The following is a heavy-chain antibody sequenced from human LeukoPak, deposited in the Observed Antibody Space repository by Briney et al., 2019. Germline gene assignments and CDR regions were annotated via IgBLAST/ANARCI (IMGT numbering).Heavy chain of an antibody. CDR3: ASLPYYYDSSGYYSGED. J-gene: IGHJ4*02. D-gene: IGHD3-22*01. CDR2: IYSGGST. V-gene: IGHV3-66*01. CDR1: GFTVSSNY. Sequence: PGGSLRLSCAASGFTVSSNYMSWVRQAPGKGLEWVSVIYSGGSTYYADSVKGRFTISRDNSKNTLYLQMNSLRAEDTAVYYCASLPYYYDSSGYYSGEDWGQGTLVTVSS.